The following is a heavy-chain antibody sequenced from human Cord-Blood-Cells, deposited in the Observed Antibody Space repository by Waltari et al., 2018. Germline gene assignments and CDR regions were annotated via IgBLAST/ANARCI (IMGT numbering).Heavy chain of an antibody. D-gene: IGHD6-13*01. CDR2: INHSGVT. CDR3: AGSAADY. Sequence: QVQLQQWGAGLLKPSETLSLTCAVYGGSFSGYYWSWIRQPPGTGLEWIGEINHSGVTNYTPSLKRRLTISVDTSKSQFSLKLSSVTAADTAVYYCAGSAADYWGQGTLVTVSS. CDR1: GGSFSGYY. V-gene: IGHV4-34*01. J-gene: IGHJ4*02.